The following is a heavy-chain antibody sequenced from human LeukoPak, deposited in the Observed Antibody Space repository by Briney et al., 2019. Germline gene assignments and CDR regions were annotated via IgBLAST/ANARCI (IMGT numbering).Heavy chain of an antibody. D-gene: IGHD5-24*01. CDR3: AKVQMDGYFQH. J-gene: IGHJ1*01. CDR1: GFTFDDYG. Sequence: GGSLRLSCAASGFTFDDYGMSWVRQAPGKGLEWVSAISGSGGSTYYADSVKGRFTISRDNSKNTLYLQMNSLRAEDTAVYYRAKVQMDGYFQHWGQGTLVTVSS. CDR2: ISGSGGST. V-gene: IGHV3-23*01.